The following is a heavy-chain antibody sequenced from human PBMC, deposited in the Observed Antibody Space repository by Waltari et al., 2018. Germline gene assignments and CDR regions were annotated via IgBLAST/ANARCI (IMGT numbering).Heavy chain of an antibody. CDR1: GFTFSSYW. CDR2: INSDGSST. D-gene: IGHD6-13*01. V-gene: IGHV3-74*01. J-gene: IGHJ4*02. CDR3: ARSVGIAAAGDY. Sequence: EVQLVESGGGLVQTGGSLRLSCAASGFTFSSYWMHWVRQAPGKGLVWVSRINSDGSSTSYADSVKGRFTISRDNAKNTLYLQMNSLRAEDTAVYYCARSVGIAAAGDYWGQGTLVTVSS.